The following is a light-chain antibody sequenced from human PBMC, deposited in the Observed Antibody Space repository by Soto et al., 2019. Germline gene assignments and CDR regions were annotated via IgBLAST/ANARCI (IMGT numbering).Light chain of an antibody. Sequence: EIVLTQSPGTLSLSPGERATLSCRASQSVSSAYLAWYQQKPGQAPRLLIYDVSSRATGIPDRFSGSGSGTDFTLTVSRLEPEDFAVYYCQQRSDWPPITFGQGTRLDI. J-gene: IGKJ5*01. CDR2: DVS. CDR3: QQRSDWPPIT. V-gene: IGKV3D-20*02. CDR1: QSVSSAY.